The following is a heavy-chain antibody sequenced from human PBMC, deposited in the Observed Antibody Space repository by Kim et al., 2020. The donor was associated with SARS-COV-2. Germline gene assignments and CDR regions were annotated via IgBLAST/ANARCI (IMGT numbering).Heavy chain of an antibody. V-gene: IGHV4-31*02. Sequence: PSLKSRVTIEVDTSKNEFVLKLRSVTDADTAVYYCARGQDIVASSPWFDPWGQGTLVTVSS. D-gene: IGHD5-12*01. J-gene: IGHJ5*02. CDR3: ARGQDIVASSPWFDP.